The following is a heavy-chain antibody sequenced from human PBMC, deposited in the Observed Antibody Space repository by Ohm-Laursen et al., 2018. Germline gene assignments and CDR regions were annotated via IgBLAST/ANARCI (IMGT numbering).Heavy chain of an antibody. CDR3: ARDWSAGILDY. CDR1: GYTFTGYY. V-gene: IGHV1-2*02. J-gene: IGHJ4*02. CDR2: INPNSGGT. Sequence: ASVKVSCNASGYTFTGYYMHWVRQAPGQGLEWMGWINPNSGGTKYTQNFQGRVTMTRDTSISTAYMELSRLSSDDTAVYYCARDWSAGILDYWGQGTLVTVSS. D-gene: IGHD6-13*01.